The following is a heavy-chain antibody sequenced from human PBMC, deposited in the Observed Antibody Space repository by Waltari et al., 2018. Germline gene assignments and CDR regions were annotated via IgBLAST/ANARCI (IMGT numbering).Heavy chain of an antibody. CDR2: IIPILGIA. CDR3: ARVRVVPAANDYYYYYGMDV. CDR1: GGTFSSYT. J-gene: IGHJ6*02. Sequence: QVQLVQSGAEVKKPGSSVKVSCKASGGTFSSYTIRWVRQAPGQWLEWMGRIIPILGIANYAQKFQGRVTITADKSTSTAYMELSSLRSEDTAVYYCARVRVVPAANDYYYYYGMDVWGQGTTVTVSS. V-gene: IGHV1-69*02. D-gene: IGHD2-2*01.